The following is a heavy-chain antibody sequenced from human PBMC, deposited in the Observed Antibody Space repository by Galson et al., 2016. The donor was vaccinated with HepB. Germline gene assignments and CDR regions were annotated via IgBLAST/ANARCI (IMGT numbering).Heavy chain of an antibody. D-gene: IGHD3-10*01. J-gene: IGHJ4*02. V-gene: IGHV4-59*02. Sequence: SETLSLTCTVSRGSVHNYFWTWIRQPPGKGLEWLGDIYSSGTTNYNPSLKSRLSISIDTSNNQFSLKLSSVTAADTAIYFCARYYRAMGIRTTDYWGQGILLTVSS. CDR1: RGSVHNYF. CDR2: IYSSGTT. CDR3: ARYYRAMGIRTTDY.